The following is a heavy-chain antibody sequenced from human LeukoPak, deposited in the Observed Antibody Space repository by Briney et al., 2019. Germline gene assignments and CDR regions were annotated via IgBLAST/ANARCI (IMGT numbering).Heavy chain of an antibody. D-gene: IGHD1-1*01. Sequence: GGSLRLSCAASGFIFSTYNIDWVRQAPGKGLEWVSSISSSSSYIYYADSVKGRFTISRDNAKNSLYLQMNSLRVEDTAVYYCAKGYGTTGTASSNWFDPWGQGTLVTVSS. CDR2: ISSSSSYI. CDR1: GFIFSTYN. V-gene: IGHV3-21*04. J-gene: IGHJ5*02. CDR3: AKGYGTTGTASSNWFDP.